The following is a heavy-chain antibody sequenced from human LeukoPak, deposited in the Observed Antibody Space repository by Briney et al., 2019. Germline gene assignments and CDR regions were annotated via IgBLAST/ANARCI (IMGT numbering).Heavy chain of an antibody. V-gene: IGHV4-4*07. CDR2: IYTSGST. CDR3: AGEPRDYDILTGYYNRLGFDY. CDR1: GGSISSYY. D-gene: IGHD3-9*01. Sequence: SETLSLTCTVSGGSISSYYWSWIRQPAGKGLEWIGRIYTSGSTNYNPSLKSRVTMSVDTSKNQFSLKLSSVTAADTAVYYCAGEPRDYDILTGYYNRLGFDYWGQGTLVTVSS. J-gene: IGHJ4*02.